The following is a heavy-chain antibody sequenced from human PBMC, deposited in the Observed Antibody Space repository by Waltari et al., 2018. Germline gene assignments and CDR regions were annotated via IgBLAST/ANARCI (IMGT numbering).Heavy chain of an antibody. D-gene: IGHD3-22*01. CDR3: AKIADYYDMDY. V-gene: IGHV4-38-2*01. J-gene: IGHJ4*02. Sequence: QVQLQESGPGLVKPSETLSLTCAVSGYSISSGYYWGWIRQPPGKGLEWIGSIYHSGSTDYNPSRKSRVTISVDTSKNQFSLKLSSVTAADTAVYYCAKIADYYDMDYWGQGTLVTVSS. CDR2: IYHSGST. CDR1: GYSISSGYY.